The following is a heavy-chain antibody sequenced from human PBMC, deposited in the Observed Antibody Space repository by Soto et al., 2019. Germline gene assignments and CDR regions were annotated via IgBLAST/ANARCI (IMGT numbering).Heavy chain of an antibody. CDR1: GGSISSYF. D-gene: IGHD3-3*01. V-gene: IGHV4-59*12. Sequence: SETLSLTCTVSGGSISSYFWTWIRQPPGKGLEWIGYIDYSGSTNYNPSLKSRVTMSADTSKNQFSLKLSSVTAADTAVYYCARVITIFGVVIMESYYYYYMDVWGKGTTVTVSS. J-gene: IGHJ6*03. CDR2: IDYSGST. CDR3: ARVITIFGVVIMESYYYYYMDV.